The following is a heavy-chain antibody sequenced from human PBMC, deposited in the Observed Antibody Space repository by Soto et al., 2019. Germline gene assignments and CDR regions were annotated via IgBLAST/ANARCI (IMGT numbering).Heavy chain of an antibody. D-gene: IGHD2-21*01. V-gene: IGHV3-48*02. Sequence: PGGSLRLSCAASGFTFSSYSMNWVRQAPGKGLEWVSYISSSSSTIYYADSVKGRFTISRDNAKNSLYLQMKSLRDEDTVVYYCARDSLAVTIRCGFDYWGQGTLVTVSS. J-gene: IGHJ4*02. CDR1: GFTFSSYS. CDR3: ARDSLAVTIRCGFDY. CDR2: ISSSSSTI.